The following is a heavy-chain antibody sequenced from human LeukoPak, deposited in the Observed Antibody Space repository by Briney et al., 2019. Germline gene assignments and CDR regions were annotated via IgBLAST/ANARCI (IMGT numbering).Heavy chain of an antibody. CDR1: GFTFSSHW. J-gene: IGHJ4*02. CDR2: IKQDGSEK. CDR3: ASGRQLGY. V-gene: IGHV3-7*01. D-gene: IGHD3-16*01. Sequence: GGSLRLSCAASGFTFSSHWMSWVRQAPGKGLEWVANIKQDGSEKYYVDSVKGRFTISRDNAENSLYLQMNSLRAEDTALYYCASGRQLGYWGQGTLVTVSS.